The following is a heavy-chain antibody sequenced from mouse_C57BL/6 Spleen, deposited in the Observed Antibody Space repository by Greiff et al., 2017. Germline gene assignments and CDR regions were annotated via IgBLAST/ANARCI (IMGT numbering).Heavy chain of an antibody. J-gene: IGHJ2*01. CDR1: GFNIKDYY. D-gene: IGHD4-1*01. Sequence: EVKLQESGAELVKPGASVKLSCTASGFNIKDYYMHWVKQRTEQGLEWIGRIDPEDGETKYAPKFPGKATITADTSSNTAYLQLSSLTSEDTAVYYCARNGTDYWGQGTTLTVSS. CDR2: IDPEDGET. CDR3: ARNGTDY. V-gene: IGHV14-2*01.